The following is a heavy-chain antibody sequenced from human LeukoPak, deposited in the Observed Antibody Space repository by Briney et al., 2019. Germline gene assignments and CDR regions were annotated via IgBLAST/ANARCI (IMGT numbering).Heavy chain of an antibody. D-gene: IGHD6-6*01. CDR2: IFWNDDK. CDR1: GFSLSTSGVS. V-gene: IGHV2-5*01. Sequence: ESGPTLVNPTQTLTLTCTFSGFSLSTSGVSVGWIRQPPGKALEWLALIFWNDDKRYIPSLKGRLTITKDTSKNQVVLTMTNMDPVDTATYYCAHRRSYTSSSVAFDIWGQGTMVTVSS. CDR3: AHRRSYTSSSVAFDI. J-gene: IGHJ3*02.